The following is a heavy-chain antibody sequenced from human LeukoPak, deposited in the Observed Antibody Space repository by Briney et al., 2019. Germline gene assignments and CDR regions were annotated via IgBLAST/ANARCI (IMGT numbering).Heavy chain of an antibody. Sequence: PSETLSLPCTDSGGSISSYYWSWIRQPAGKGLEWIGHIYTSGNTNYNPSLKSRVSMSVDTSKNQFSLKLSSVTAADTAVYYCARDKYFYDSSASIRFDYWGPGTLVTASS. CDR3: ARDKYFYDSSASIRFDY. CDR2: IYTSGNT. J-gene: IGHJ4*02. V-gene: IGHV4-4*07. D-gene: IGHD3-22*01. CDR1: GGSISSYY.